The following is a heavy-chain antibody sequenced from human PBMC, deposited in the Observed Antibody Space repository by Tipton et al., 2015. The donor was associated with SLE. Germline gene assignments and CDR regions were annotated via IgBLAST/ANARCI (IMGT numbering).Heavy chain of an antibody. V-gene: IGHV5-51*01. CDR3: ARHSIVGATKSYFDY. CDR1: GYSFSSYW. J-gene: IGHJ4*02. D-gene: IGHD1-26*01. CDR2: IYPGDSDT. Sequence: QLVQSGAEVKKPGESLKISCKGSGYSFSSYWIGWVRQMPGKGLEWMGIIYPGDSDTRYSPSFQGQVTISADKSISTAYLQWSSLKASDTAIYYCARHSIVGATKSYFDYWGQGTLVTFSS.